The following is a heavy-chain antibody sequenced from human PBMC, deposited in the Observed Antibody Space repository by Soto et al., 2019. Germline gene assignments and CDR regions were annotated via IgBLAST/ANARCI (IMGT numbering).Heavy chain of an antibody. V-gene: IGHV3-33*01. CDR3: ARERVLTGTHLGNSYYYYGMDV. CDR2: IWYDGSNK. Sequence: QVPLVESGGGVVQPGRSLRLSCAASGFTFSSYGMHWVRQAPGKGLEWVAVIWYDGSNKYYADSVKGRFTISRDNSTNPLYLQMNSLRAEDTAVYYCARERVLTGTHLGNSYYYYGMDVWGQGTTVTVSS. CDR1: GFTFSSYG. J-gene: IGHJ6*02. D-gene: IGHD1-1*01.